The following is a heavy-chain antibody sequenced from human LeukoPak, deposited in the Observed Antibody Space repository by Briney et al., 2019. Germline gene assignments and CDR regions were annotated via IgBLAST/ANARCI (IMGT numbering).Heavy chain of an antibody. V-gene: IGHV1-2*02. CDR1: GYTFTGYY. CDR2: INPNSGGT. D-gene: IGHD2-15*01. CDR3: ARDRYCSGGSCYDY. Sequence: ASVKVSCKASGYTFTGYYMHWVRQAPGQGLEWMGWINPNSGGTNYAQKFQGRVTMARDTSISTAYMELSRLRSDDTAVYYCARDRYCSGGSCYDYCGQGTLVTVSS. J-gene: IGHJ4*02.